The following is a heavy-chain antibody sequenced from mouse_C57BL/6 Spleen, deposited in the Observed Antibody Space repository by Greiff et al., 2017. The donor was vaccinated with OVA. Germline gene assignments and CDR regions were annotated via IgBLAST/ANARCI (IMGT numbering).Heavy chain of an antibody. Sequence: DVKLVESGGGLVKPGGSLKLSCAASGFTFSDYGMHWVRQAPEKGLEWVAYISSGSSTIYYADTVKGRFTISRDNAKNTLFLQMTSLRSEDPAMYYCARPYYDYDPYYAMDYWGQGTSVTVSS. CDR2: ISSGSSTI. D-gene: IGHD2-4*01. CDR3: ARPYYDYDPYYAMDY. CDR1: GFTFSDYG. J-gene: IGHJ4*01. V-gene: IGHV5-17*01.